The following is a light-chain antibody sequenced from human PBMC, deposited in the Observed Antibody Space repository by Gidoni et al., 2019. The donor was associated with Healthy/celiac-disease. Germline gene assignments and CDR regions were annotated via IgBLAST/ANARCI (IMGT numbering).Light chain of an antibody. V-gene: IGKV3-11*01. CDR2: DAS. Sequence: EIVLTQPPATLSLSPGERATLPCRASQSVSSYLAWYQQKPGQAPRLLIYDASNRSTGSPARFSGSGSGTDFTLTISSLEPEDFAVYYCQQRSNWPELTFXGXTKVEIK. CDR3: QQRSNWPELT. CDR1: QSVSSY. J-gene: IGKJ4*01.